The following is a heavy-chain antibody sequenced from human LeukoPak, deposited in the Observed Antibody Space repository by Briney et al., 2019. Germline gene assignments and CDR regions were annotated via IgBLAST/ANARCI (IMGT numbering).Heavy chain of an antibody. CDR2: IQYDGSDK. CDR1: GFTFTSYG. V-gene: IGHV3-30*02. Sequence: GGSLRLSCAASGFTFTSYGMHWVRQAPGKGLEWVAFIQYDGSDKYYTDSVKGRFIISRDNSKNTLYLQMNSLRPEDTALYYCAKRDCSGCGCGYYYMGVWRKGTTVTVSS. CDR3: AKRDCSGCGCGYYYMGV. D-gene: IGHD2-15*01. J-gene: IGHJ6*03.